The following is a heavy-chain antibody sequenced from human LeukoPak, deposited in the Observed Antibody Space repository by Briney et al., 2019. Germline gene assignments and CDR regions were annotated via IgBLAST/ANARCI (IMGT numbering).Heavy chain of an antibody. V-gene: IGHV3-49*04. Sequence: GGSLRLSCTGSGFTFGEHAMSWVRQAPGKGLEWVGFIRSKAYRGTTEYAASVKGRFTISRDDSASIAYLQMNSLRIEDTAVYYCARGPIQLWIHNAMDVWGQGTTVTVSS. CDR1: GFTFGEHA. CDR2: IRSKAYRGTT. CDR3: ARGPIQLWIHNAMDV. D-gene: IGHD5-18*01. J-gene: IGHJ6*02.